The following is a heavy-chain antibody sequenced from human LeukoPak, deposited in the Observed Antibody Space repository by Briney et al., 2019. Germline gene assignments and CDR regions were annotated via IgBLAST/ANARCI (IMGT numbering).Heavy chain of an antibody. CDR2: IYYSGST. J-gene: IGHJ1*01. D-gene: IGHD2-2*02. Sequence: SETLSLTCTVSGXSISSSSDYWGWIRQPPGMGLEWIGSIYYSGSTYYNPSLKSRVTISVDTSKNQFSLKLSSVTAADTAVYYCARVVPAAIGYYQHWGQGTLVTVSS. V-gene: IGHV4-39*01. CDR3: ARVVPAAIGYYQH. CDR1: GXSISSSSDY.